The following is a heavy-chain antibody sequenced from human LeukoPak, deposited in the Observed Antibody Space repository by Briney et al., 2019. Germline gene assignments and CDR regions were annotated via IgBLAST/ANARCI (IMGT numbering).Heavy chain of an antibody. V-gene: IGHV3-48*01. CDR2: ISSSSSTI. CDR3: ARGHAAAGRFGNY. D-gene: IGHD6-13*01. CDR1: GFTFSSYS. Sequence: PGGSLRLSCAASGFTFSSYSMNWVRQAPGKGLEWVSYISSSSSTIYYADSVKGRFTISRDNAKNSLYLQVNSLRAEDTAVYYCARGHAAAGRFGNYWGQGTLVTVSS. J-gene: IGHJ4*02.